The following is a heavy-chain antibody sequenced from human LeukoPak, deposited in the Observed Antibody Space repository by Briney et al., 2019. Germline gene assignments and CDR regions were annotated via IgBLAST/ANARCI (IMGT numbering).Heavy chain of an antibody. CDR2: ISYDGSNK. V-gene: IGHV3-30*04. CDR1: GFILSDYN. Sequence: GRSLRLSCAASGFILSDYNMHWVRQAPGKGLEWVAVISYDGSNKYYADSVKGRFTISRDNSKNTLYLQMNSLRAEDTAVYYCARDYDDYYDSSGYDYWGQGTLVTVSS. CDR3: ARDYDDYYDSSGYDY. J-gene: IGHJ4*02. D-gene: IGHD3-22*01.